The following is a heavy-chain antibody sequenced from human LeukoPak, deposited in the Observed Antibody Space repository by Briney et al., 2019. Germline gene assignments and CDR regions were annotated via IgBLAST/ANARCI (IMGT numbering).Heavy chain of an antibody. CDR2: ISSSSNTI. CDR1: GFTFSSYS. J-gene: IGHJ5*02. D-gene: IGHD2-15*01. CDR3: AREGVVARFDP. Sequence: GGSLRLSCAASGFTFSSYSMNWVRQAPGKGLEWVSYISSSSNTIYYADSVKGRFTISRDKAKNSLYLQMNSLRAEDTAVYYWAREGVVARFDPWGQGTLVTVSS. V-gene: IGHV3-48*01.